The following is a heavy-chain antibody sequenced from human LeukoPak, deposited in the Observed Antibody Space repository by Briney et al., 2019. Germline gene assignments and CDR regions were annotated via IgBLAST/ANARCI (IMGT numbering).Heavy chain of an antibody. CDR2: ISGSGADT. V-gene: IGHV3-23*01. CDR3: ATRRPAPYGMEV. D-gene: IGHD2-2*01. CDR1: GFTFSTYA. Sequence: GGSLRLSCAASGFTFSTYAMTWVRQAPGKGLEWVSDISGSGADTYYADSVEGRFTISRDNSKNTAFLQMNSLRAEDTAVYYCATRRPAPYGMEVWGRGTTVTVSS. J-gene: IGHJ6*02.